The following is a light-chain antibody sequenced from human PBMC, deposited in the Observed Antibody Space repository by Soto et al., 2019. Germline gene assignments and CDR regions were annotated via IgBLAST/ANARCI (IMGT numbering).Light chain of an antibody. J-gene: IGLJ3*02. V-gene: IGLV2-14*01. CDR2: EDD. CDR1: SSDINSYKF. CDR3: CSYTKANTWV. Sequence: QSARTQPASVSASPGQSITISCTGSSSDINSYKFVSWYQVLPGKAPQLIIYEDDYRPPEISSRFSASKSGNTASLTISGVQLEDDSHYFCCSYTKANTWVFGGGTKLTVL.